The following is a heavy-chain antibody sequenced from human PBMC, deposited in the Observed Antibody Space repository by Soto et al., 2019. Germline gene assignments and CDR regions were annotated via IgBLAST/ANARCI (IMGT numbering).Heavy chain of an antibody. Sequence: KPAETLTLTCTVSGGSISSGYYYWIWIRQPPGKGREGFGYSYYNGNTNDNPSLKSRLTISVGTSKNHFSLQLISVTAADTAVYYCGSIPPYYESSGYPRGYGMDVWGQGTTVTVSS. CDR1: GGSISSGYYY. CDR2: SYYNGNT. J-gene: IGHJ6*02. V-gene: IGHV4-30-4*01. D-gene: IGHD3-22*01. CDR3: GSIPPYYESSGYPRGYGMDV.